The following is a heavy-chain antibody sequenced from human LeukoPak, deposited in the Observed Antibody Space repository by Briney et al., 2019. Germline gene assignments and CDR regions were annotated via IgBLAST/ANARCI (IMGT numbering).Heavy chain of an antibody. CDR1: GFTFDDYA. Sequence: GRSLRLSCAASGFTFDDYAMHWVRQAPGKGLEWVSGISWNSGGIGYADSVKGRFTITRDNAKNSLYLQMNSLRAEDTALYYCAKDYYDSSNAFDIWGQGTMVTVSS. CDR3: AKDYYDSSNAFDI. V-gene: IGHV3-9*01. CDR2: ISWNSGGI. D-gene: IGHD3-22*01. J-gene: IGHJ3*02.